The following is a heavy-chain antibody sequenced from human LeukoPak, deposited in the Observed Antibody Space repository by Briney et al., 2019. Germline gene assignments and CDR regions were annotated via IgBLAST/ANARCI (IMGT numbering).Heavy chain of an antibody. V-gene: IGHV1-18*01. Sequence: ASVKVSCTASGGTFSSYAISWVRQAPGQGLEWMGWISTYNDNTNYAQKLQGRVTMTTDTSTSTAYMELRSLRSDDTAVYYCARATYSSSWFSDYYYGMDVWGQGTTVTVSS. J-gene: IGHJ6*02. D-gene: IGHD6-13*01. CDR1: GGTFSSYA. CDR3: ARATYSSSWFSDYYYGMDV. CDR2: ISTYNDNT.